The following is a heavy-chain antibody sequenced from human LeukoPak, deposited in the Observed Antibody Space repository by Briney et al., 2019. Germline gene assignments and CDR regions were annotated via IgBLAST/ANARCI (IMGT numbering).Heavy chain of an antibody. V-gene: IGHV4-38-2*02. CDR2: IYYGGST. J-gene: IGHJ4*02. D-gene: IGHD5-24*01. CDR3: ARGPNYPSPSPFDY. CDR1: GYSISSGYY. Sequence: SETLSLTCTVSGYSISSGYYWGWIRQPPGKGLEWIGCIYYGGSTDYNPSLKSRVTISVDTSKNQFSLKLSSVTAADTAVYYCARGPNYPSPSPFDYWGQGTLVTVSS.